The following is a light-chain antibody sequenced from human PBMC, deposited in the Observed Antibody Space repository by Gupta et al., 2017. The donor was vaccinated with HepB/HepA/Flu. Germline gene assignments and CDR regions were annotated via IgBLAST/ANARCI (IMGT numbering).Light chain of an antibody. J-gene: IGLJ1*01. CDR2: RDG. CDR1: KIGNKN. CDR3: QVWDSSTDV. Sequence: SYALTQPPSISVALGQTARIICGGNKIGNKNVHWYQQKPGQAPILIIYRDGNRPAGIPARYAGSNSANTATLTISIAKAGDEAYFYCQVWDSSTDVFGIGTKVTVL. V-gene: IGLV3-9*01.